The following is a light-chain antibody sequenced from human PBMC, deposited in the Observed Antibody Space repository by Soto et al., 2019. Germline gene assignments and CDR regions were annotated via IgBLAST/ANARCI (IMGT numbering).Light chain of an antibody. CDR2: LGS. CDR1: QSLLHSNGYNY. CDR3: MQALQTPLT. Sequence: IFITHSPLSLRVTPGEPASISCRSSQSLLHSNGYNYLDWYLQKPGQSPQLLIYLGSNRASGVPDRFSGSGSGTDFTLKISRVEAEDVGVYYCMQALQTPLTFGGGTKVDIK. J-gene: IGKJ4*01. V-gene: IGKV2-28*01.